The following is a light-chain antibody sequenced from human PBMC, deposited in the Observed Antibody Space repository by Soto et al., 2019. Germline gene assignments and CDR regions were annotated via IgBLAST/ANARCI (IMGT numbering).Light chain of an antibody. CDR1: PSVPNY. CDR2: GAF. J-gene: IGKJ5*01. CDR3: QQYGTSEII. V-gene: IGKV3-20*01. Sequence: EIASTQSPATLSLSPGERPTLSCRASPSVPNYVAWYQQKPGQAPRLLIYGAFNRATGIPATFSGRGSGTDFTLTISRLETEEFAVFYCQQYGTSEIIVGPGTRREIK.